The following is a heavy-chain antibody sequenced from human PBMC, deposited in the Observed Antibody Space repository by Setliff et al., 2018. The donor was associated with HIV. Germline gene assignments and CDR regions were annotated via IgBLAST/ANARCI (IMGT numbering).Heavy chain of an antibody. Sequence: PSETLSLTCTVSAGSISSSNYYWGWIRQPPGKGLEWIGSIYYSYSSGSTYYNPSLKSRVTISVDTSKNQFSLKLRSVTAADTAVYYCARQWRDQYNSGVSTEYFQHWVPETLLVTVSS. D-gene: IGHD3-22*01. J-gene: IGHJ1*01. V-gene: IGHV4-39*01. CDR3: ARQWRDQYNSGVSTEYFQH. CDR2: IYYSYSSGST. CDR1: AGSISSSNYY.